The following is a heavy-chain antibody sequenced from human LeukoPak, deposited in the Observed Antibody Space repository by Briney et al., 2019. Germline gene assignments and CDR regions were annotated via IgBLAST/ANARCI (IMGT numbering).Heavy chain of an antibody. CDR3: ARVWYHYGSGSYYDY. Sequence: ASVKVSCKASGYTFTSYGISWVRQAPGQGLEWMGWISAYNGNTNYAQKLQGRVTMTTDTSTSTAYMELRSLRSDDTAVYYCARVWYHYGSGSYYDYWGQGTLVTVSS. J-gene: IGHJ4*02. CDR2: ISAYNGNT. V-gene: IGHV1-18*01. D-gene: IGHD3-10*01. CDR1: GYTFTSYG.